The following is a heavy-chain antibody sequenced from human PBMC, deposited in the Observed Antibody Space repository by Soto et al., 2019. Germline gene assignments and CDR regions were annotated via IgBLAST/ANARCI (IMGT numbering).Heavy chain of an antibody. CDR2: INHSGST. J-gene: IGHJ5*02. V-gene: IGHV4-34*01. CDR1: GGSFSGYY. D-gene: IGHD2-2*01. Sequence: SETLSLTCAVYGGSFSGYYWSWIRQPPGKGLEWIGEINHSGSTNYNPSLKSRVTISVDTSKNQFSLKLGSVTAADTAVYYCARGRIVVVPAAKRNWFDPWGQGTLVTVSS. CDR3: ARGRIVVVPAAKRNWFDP.